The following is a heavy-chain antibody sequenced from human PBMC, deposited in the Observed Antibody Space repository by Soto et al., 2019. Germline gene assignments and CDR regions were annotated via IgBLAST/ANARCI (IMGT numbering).Heavy chain of an antibody. D-gene: IGHD1-26*01. CDR2: ISGGGDAT. CDR3: VKKIAGTTTSGAYWSFDL. Sequence: EVQLLVSGGGLVQPGGSLTLSCAASGFTFSEFAMNWVRQAPGKGLEWVSGISGGGDATFYANSVKGRFTISRDQSRNTVYLQMNVLRADDTAVYYCVKKIAGTTTSGAYWSFDLWGRGTLVTVSS. CDR1: GFTFSEFA. V-gene: IGHV3-23*01. J-gene: IGHJ2*01.